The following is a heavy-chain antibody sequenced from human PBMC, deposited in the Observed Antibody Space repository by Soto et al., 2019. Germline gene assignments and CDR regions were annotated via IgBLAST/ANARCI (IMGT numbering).Heavy chain of an antibody. CDR3: AREDSGYDPFDY. D-gene: IGHD5-12*01. Sequence: GASVKVSCKASGYTFTSYAMHWVRQAPGQRLEWMGWINAGNGNTKYSQKFQGRVTITRDTSASTAYMELSSLRSEDTAVYYCAREDSGYDPFDYWGQGTLVTVSS. V-gene: IGHV1-3*01. CDR1: GYTFTSYA. CDR2: INAGNGNT. J-gene: IGHJ4*02.